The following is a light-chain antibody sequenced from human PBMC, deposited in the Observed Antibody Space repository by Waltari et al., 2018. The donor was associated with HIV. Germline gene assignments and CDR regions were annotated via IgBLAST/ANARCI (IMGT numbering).Light chain of an antibody. CDR1: QSFASNY. CDR2: GAS. V-gene: IGKV3-20*01. Sequence: EIVLTQSPGTLSVSPGGSATLSCRASQSFASNYLAWYQQKLGQAPRLLVYGASSRATDIPARFSGSGSGTDFTLTISRLEPEDSAVYYCQQYGRSPYTFGQGTKLEIK. J-gene: IGKJ2*01. CDR3: QQYGRSPYT.